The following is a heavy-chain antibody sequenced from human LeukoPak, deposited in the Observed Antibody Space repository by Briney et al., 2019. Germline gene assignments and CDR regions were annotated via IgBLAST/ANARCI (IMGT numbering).Heavy chain of an antibody. CDR3: ARANFLYCSSTTCLFDY. V-gene: IGHV1-2*02. J-gene: IGHJ4*02. D-gene: IGHD2-2*01. CDR2: INPNDGDT. CDR1: GYTFTDYY. Sequence: ASVKVSCKASGYTFTDYYMHRVRQAPGQGFEWMGWINPNDGDTNYAQRFQGRVTMTRDTSISTAHMEVSRLRSDDTAVYYCARANFLYCSSTTCLFDYWGQGTLVTVSS.